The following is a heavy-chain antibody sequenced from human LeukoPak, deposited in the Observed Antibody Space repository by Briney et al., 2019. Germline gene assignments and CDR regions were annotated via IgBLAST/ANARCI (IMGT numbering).Heavy chain of an antibody. CDR1: GFTVSSNY. CDR3: ARLDYYGSGTHDY. V-gene: IGHV3-53*01. J-gene: IGHJ4*02. Sequence: QTGGSLRLSCAASGFTVSSNYMSWVRQAPGKGLEWVSVIYSGGSTYYADSVKGRFTISRDNSKNTLYLQMNSLRAEGTAVYYCARLDYYGSGTHDYWGQGTLVTVSS. CDR2: IYSGGST. D-gene: IGHD3-10*01.